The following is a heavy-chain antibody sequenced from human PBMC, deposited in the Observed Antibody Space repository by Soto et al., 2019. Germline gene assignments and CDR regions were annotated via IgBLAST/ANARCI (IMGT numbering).Heavy chain of an antibody. V-gene: IGHV3-11*01. CDR2: ISSSGSAI. CDR3: ARDRTHYDPEAFDL. Sequence: QVQLVESGGGLVKPGGSLRLSCAASGFIFSDYYMNWVRQAPGKGLEWVSVISSSGSAIYYADSVKGRFTVSRDNANSSLYLHMGSLRAEDTAVYYCARDRTHYDPEAFDLWGHGTTVTVSS. J-gene: IGHJ3*01. D-gene: IGHD3-3*01. CDR1: GFIFSDYY.